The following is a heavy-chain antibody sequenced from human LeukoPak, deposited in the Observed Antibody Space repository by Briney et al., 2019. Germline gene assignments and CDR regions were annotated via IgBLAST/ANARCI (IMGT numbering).Heavy chain of an antibody. Sequence: ASVKVSCKASGYTFTSYGISWVRQAPGQGLEWMGWISAYNGNTNYAQKLQGRVTMTTDTSTSTAYMELRSLRAEDTAVYYCAKDQDDILTGYSYFDYWGQGTLVTVSS. CDR3: AKDQDDILTGYSYFDY. J-gene: IGHJ4*02. V-gene: IGHV1-18*01. CDR1: GYTFTSYG. D-gene: IGHD3-9*01. CDR2: ISAYNGNT.